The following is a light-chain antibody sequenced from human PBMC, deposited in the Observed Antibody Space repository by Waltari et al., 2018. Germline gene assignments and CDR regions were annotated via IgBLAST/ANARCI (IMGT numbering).Light chain of an antibody. V-gene: IGKV1-39*01. CDR2: AAS. CDR3: QETYTTLFT. CDR1: QSIRKY. Sequence: TCRASQSIRKYLNWYQQRPGKAPKLLISAASSLQSGVPSRFSGSGSGTDFALTISSLQPEDFASYHCQETYTTLFTFGPGTKVEIK. J-gene: IGKJ3*01.